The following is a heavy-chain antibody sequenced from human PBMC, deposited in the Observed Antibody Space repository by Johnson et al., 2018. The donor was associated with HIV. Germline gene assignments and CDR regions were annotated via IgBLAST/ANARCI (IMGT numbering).Heavy chain of an antibody. CDR1: GFTFSNAW. CDR2: IKSKTDGGTI. V-gene: IGHV3-15*01. Sequence: MLLVESGGDLVKPGGSLRLSCAASGFTFSNAWMNWVRQAPGKGLEWVGRIKSKTDGGTIDYAAPVKGRFTISRDDSKNTLYLQMNSLKAEDTAMYYCTTDPIVAAGQDAFDIWGQGTMVTVSS. J-gene: IGHJ3*02. D-gene: IGHD6-13*01. CDR3: TTDPIVAAGQDAFDI.